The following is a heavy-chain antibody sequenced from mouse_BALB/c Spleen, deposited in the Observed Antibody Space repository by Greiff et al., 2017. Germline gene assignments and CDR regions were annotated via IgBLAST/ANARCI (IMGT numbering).Heavy chain of an antibody. CDR1: GFNIKDTY. V-gene: IGHV14-3*02. CDR2: IDPANGNT. J-gene: IGHJ4*01. D-gene: IGHD2-1*01. Sequence: VQLQQSGAELVKPGASVKLSCTASGFNIKDTYMHWVKQRPEQGLEWIGRIDPANGNTKYDPKFQGKATITADTSSNTAYLQLSSLTSEDTAVYYCASIYYGNYDGAMGYWGQGTSVTVSS. CDR3: ASIYYGNYDGAMGY.